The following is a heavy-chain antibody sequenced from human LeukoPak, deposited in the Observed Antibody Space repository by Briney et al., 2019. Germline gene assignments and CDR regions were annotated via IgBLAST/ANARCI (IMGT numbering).Heavy chain of an antibody. Sequence: SETLSLTCAVSGYSISSGYYWGWIRQPPGKGLEWIGSTYHSGSTYYNPSLKSRVTISVDTSKNQFSLKLSSVTAADTAVYYCARLGDDPKAFDIWGQGTMVTVSS. CDR2: TYHSGST. CDR3: ARLGDDPKAFDI. V-gene: IGHV4-38-2*01. J-gene: IGHJ3*02. CDR1: GYSISSGYY. D-gene: IGHD3-16*01.